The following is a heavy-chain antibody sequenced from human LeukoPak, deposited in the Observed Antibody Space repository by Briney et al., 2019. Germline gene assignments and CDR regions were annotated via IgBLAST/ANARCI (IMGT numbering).Heavy chain of an antibody. V-gene: IGHV4-38-2*02. CDR3: ASSYYGSGSYRLGSYYYYYMDV. D-gene: IGHD3-10*01. Sequence: SETLSLTCTVSGYSISSGYYWGWIRPPPGKGLEWIGSIYHSGSTYYNPSLKSRVTISVDTSKNQFSLKLSSVTAADTAVYYCASSYYGSGSYRLGSYYYYYMDVWGKGTTVTVSS. CDR1: GYSISSGYY. CDR2: IYHSGST. J-gene: IGHJ6*03.